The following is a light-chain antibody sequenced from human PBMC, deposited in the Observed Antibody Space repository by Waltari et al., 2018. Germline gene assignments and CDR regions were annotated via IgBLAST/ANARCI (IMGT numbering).Light chain of an antibody. Sequence: QSVLTQPPSASGTPGQKVTISCSGGRSNVGSNYVNWYQPVPGSAPKLLFYRDNQRHSGVPARFSVSNSGTSASLSISDLRPADEADYYCASWDFRLTVWVFGGGSRLTVL. V-gene: IGLV1-47*01. CDR2: RDN. CDR3: ASWDFRLTVWV. J-gene: IGLJ3*02. CDR1: RSNVGSNY.